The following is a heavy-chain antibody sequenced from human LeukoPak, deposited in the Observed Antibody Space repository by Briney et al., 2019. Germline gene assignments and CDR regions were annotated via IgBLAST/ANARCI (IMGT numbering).Heavy chain of an antibody. J-gene: IGHJ5*01. Sequence: GGSLRLSCAASGFTFGGPGMSWVRQAPGKGLEWVSGINWNGGSTGYADSVKGRFTISRDNAKNSLYLQMDSLRAEDTALYHCARGASTTVTTWFDSWGQGTLVTVSS. D-gene: IGHD4-17*01. CDR2: INWNGGST. CDR1: GFTFGGPG. CDR3: ARGASTTVTTWFDS. V-gene: IGHV3-20*01.